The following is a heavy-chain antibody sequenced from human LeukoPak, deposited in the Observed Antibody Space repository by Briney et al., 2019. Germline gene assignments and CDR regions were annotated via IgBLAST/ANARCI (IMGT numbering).Heavy chain of an antibody. CDR2: IYSGGST. CDR1: GFTVSSNY. Sequence: GGSLRLSCAASGFTVSSNYMSWVRQAPGKGLEWVSVIYSGGSTYYADSVKGRFTISRDSSKNTLYLQMNSLRAEDTAVYYCARAGDTAPDAFDIWGQGTMVTVSS. CDR3: ARAGDTAPDAFDI. V-gene: IGHV3-66*01. J-gene: IGHJ3*02. D-gene: IGHD5-18*01.